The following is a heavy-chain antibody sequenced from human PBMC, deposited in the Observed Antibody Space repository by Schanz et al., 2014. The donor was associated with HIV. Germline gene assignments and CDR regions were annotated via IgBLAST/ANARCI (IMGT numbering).Heavy chain of an antibody. D-gene: IGHD3-3*02. CDR3: ARAAFSSEYYYGMDV. CDR1: GGTFSIYA. J-gene: IGHJ6*02. CDR2: IIPIFGTA. V-gene: IGHV1-69*01. Sequence: QVQLVQSGAEVKKPGSSVTVSCKASGGTFSIYAISWLRQAPGQGLEWMGGIIPIFGTANYAQKFQGRVSMMADESTSTAYMELSSLRAADTAVYFCARAAFSSEYYYGMDVWSQGTTVTVSS.